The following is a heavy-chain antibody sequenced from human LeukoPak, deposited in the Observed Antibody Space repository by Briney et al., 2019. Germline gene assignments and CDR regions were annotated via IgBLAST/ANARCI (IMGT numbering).Heavy chain of an antibody. CDR2: MYTSGST. CDR3: ARGVVVPAAMRYYYYYYGMDV. V-gene: IGHV4-4*07. Sequence: SETLSLTCTVSVGSLRIYYWIWIRRPAGKGLEWIGRMYTSGSTNFNPFLKSRVTISVDTSTNQFSLKLSSVTAADPAVYYCARGVVVPAAMRYYYYYYGMDVWGQGTTVTVSS. J-gene: IGHJ6*02. CDR1: VGSLRIYY. D-gene: IGHD2-2*01.